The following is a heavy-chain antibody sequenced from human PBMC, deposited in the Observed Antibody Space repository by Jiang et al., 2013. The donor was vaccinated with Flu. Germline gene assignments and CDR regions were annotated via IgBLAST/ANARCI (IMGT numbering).Heavy chain of an antibody. V-gene: IGHV4-34*01. CDR3: ASPLNYGSGRHYGMDV. CDR1: GGSFSGYY. D-gene: IGHD3-10*01. Sequence: LLKPSETLSLTCAVYGGSFSGYYWSWIRQPPGKGLEWIGEINHSGSTNYNPSLKSRVTISVNTSKNQFSLKLSSVAAADTAVYYCASPLNYGSGRHYGMDVWGQGTTVTVSS. J-gene: IGHJ6*02. CDR2: INHSGST.